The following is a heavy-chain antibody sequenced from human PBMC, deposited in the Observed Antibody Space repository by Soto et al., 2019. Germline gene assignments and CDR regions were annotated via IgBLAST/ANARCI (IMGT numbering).Heavy chain of an antibody. J-gene: IGHJ6*02. V-gene: IGHV3-23*01. Sequence: GGSLRLSCAASGFSFSIYAMSWVRQAPGKGLEWVSGISGSGDSTYYADSVKGRFTISRDNSKNTLSLQMNSLRAEDTAIYYCAKNLGGDFYYYAMDVWGQGTTVTVSS. CDR2: ISGSGDST. CDR3: AKNLGGDFYYYAMDV. D-gene: IGHD4-17*01. CDR1: GFSFSIYA.